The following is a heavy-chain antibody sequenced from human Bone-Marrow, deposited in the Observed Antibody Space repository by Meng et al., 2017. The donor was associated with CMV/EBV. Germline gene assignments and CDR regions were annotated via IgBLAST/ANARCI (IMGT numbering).Heavy chain of an antibody. J-gene: IGHJ4*02. CDR1: RLTFTRYG. Sequence: GRSLRLSCAASRLTFTRYGMHWLRQAPGKGLEWVAFIRSDSSSKYYVDSVKGRFTISRENSRNFLYLQMNSLRPEDTAFYYCAKDLGCSSSKFYTLDPDYWGQGALVTVSS. CDR2: IRSDSSSK. V-gene: IGHV3-30*02. D-gene: IGHD2-2*01. CDR3: AKDLGCSSSKFYTLDPDY.